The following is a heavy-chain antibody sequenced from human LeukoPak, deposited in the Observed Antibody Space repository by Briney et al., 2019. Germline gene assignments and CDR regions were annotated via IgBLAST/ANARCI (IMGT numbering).Heavy chain of an antibody. Sequence: PSETLSLTCTVSGGSISSYYWSWIRQPAGKGLEWIGRIYTSGSTNYNPSLKSRVTMSVDTSKNQFSLKLGSVTAADTAVYYCARDRSSSWYLDWFDPWGQRTLVTVSS. J-gene: IGHJ5*02. CDR2: IYTSGST. CDR1: GGSISSYY. D-gene: IGHD6-13*01. CDR3: ARDRSSSWYLDWFDP. V-gene: IGHV4-4*07.